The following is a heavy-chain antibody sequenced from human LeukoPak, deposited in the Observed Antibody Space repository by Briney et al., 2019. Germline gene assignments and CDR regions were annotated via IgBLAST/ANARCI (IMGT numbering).Heavy chain of an antibody. D-gene: IGHD3-10*01. J-gene: IGHJ6*03. CDR3: ASWNYGSGSYSGYMDV. Sequence: GASVKVSCKASGYTFTSYGISWVRQAPGQGLEWMGWMNPNSGNTGYAQKFQGRVTMTRNTSISTAYMELSSLRSEDTAVYYCASWNYGSGSYSGYMDVWGKGTTVTVSS. CDR2: MNPNSGNT. CDR1: GYTFTSYG. V-gene: IGHV1-8*02.